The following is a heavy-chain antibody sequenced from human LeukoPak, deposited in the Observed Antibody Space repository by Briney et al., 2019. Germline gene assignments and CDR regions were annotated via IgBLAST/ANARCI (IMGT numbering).Heavy chain of an antibody. V-gene: IGHV1-24*01. J-gene: IGHJ4*02. CDR1: GYTLTELS. CDR2: LDPEDGET. D-gene: IGHD3-10*01. Sequence: ASVKVSCKVSGYTLTELSMHWVRQAPGKGLEWMGGLDPEDGETIYAQKFQGRVTMTEDTSTDTAYMELSSLRSEDTAVYYCATWAGDERFYFDYWGQGTLVTVSS. CDR3: ATWAGDERFYFDY.